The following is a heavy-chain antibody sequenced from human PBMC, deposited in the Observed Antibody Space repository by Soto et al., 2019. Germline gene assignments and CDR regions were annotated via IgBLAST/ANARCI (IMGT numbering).Heavy chain of an antibody. Sequence: GGSLRLSCAASGFTFRDFAMSWARQSPGRGLEWVSTIGALVSTAFYADSVRGRFTISRDNSNNILYLQMNSLRVEDTAVYYCARDWGGLGYWGQGTLVTVSS. J-gene: IGHJ4*02. CDR3: ARDWGGLGY. D-gene: IGHD3-10*01. CDR2: IGALVSTA. V-gene: IGHV3-23*01. CDR1: GFTFRDFA.